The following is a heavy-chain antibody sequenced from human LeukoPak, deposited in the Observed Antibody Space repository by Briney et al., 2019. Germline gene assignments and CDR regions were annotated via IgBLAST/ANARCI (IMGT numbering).Heavy chain of an antibody. CDR1: GGSFSGYY. CDR2: ISHTGST. V-gene: IGHV4-34*01. CDR3: ASGQSGPRLKY. D-gene: IGHD5-24*01. Sequence: SETLSLTCAVYGGSFSGYYWTWIRQPPGMGPEWIGEISHTGSTTYNPSLKGRVTISVDTSKNQFSLKLNSVTAADAAVYYCASGQSGPRLKYWGQGTLVTVSS. J-gene: IGHJ4*02.